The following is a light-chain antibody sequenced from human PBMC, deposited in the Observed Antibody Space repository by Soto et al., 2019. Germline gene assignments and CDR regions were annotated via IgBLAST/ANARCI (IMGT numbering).Light chain of an antibody. V-gene: IGKV3-20*01. J-gene: IGKJ1*01. CDR3: QQYGSSPPEKT. CDR1: QSVSSNY. CDR2: GAS. Sequence: EIVLTQSPGTLSLSAGERATLSCRASQSVSSNYLAWYQQKPGQAPSLLIYGASRRATGIPDRFSGSGSGTDLTLTISRLEPEDFALDFCQQYGSSPPEKTFGQGTKVEIK.